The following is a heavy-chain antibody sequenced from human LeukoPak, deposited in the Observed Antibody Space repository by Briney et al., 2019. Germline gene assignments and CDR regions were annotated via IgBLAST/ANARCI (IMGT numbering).Heavy chain of an antibody. CDR2: ISYDGSNK. CDR1: GFTFGSYA. Sequence: PGRSLRLSCAASGFTFGSYAMHWVRQAPGKGLEWVAVISYDGSNKYYADSVKGRFTISRDNSKNTLYLQMNSLRAEDTAVYYCARDGAYYGSGSYYAWGDYWGQGTLVTVSP. J-gene: IGHJ4*02. V-gene: IGHV3-30*04. CDR3: ARDGAYYGSGSYYAWGDY. D-gene: IGHD3-10*01.